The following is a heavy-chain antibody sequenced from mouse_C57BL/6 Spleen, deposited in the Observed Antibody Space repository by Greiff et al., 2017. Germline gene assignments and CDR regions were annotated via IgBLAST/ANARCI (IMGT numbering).Heavy chain of an antibody. Sequence: QVQLQQPGAELVKPGASVKLSCKASGYTFTSYWMHWVKQRPGQGLEWIGMIHPNSGSTNYNEKFKSKATLTVDKSSSTAYMQLSSLTSEDSAVYYCASAYPTAFAYWGQGTLVTVSA. CDR2: IHPNSGST. D-gene: IGHD3-1*01. V-gene: IGHV1-64*01. CDR3: ASAYPTAFAY. J-gene: IGHJ3*01. CDR1: GYTFTSYW.